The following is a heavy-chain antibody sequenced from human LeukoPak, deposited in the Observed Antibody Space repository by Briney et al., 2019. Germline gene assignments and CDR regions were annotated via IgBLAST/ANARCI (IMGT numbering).Heavy chain of an antibody. J-gene: IGHJ4*02. CDR3: ARVRYYGSGSYDY. D-gene: IGHD3-10*01. V-gene: IGHV3-7*01. CDR1: GFMFSNYW. Sequence: PGGSLRLSCAASGFMFSNYWMNWVRQAPGKGLEWVANIKPDGSEKYYVDSVKGRFTISRDNAKNSLYLQMNSLRAEDTAVYYCARVRYYGSGSYDYWGQGTLVTVSS. CDR2: IKPDGSEK.